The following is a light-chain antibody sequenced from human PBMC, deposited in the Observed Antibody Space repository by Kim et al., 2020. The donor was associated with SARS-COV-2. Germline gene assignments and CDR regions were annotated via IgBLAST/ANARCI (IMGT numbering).Light chain of an antibody. V-gene: IGLV3-21*01. J-gene: IGLJ1*01. CDR3: QVWDTDTDHYV. CDR1: DIGGHS. Sequence: APGQTASITCGGNDIGGHSVHWSQQKPGQAPVLVMYYDSDRPSGIPERFSGSKSANTATLTISRVEAGDEADYYCQVWDTDTDHYVFGTGTKVTVL. CDR2: YDS.